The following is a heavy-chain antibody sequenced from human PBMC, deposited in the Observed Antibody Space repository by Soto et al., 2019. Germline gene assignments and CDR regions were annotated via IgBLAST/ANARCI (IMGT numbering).Heavy chain of an antibody. CDR1: GYSFTSYW. J-gene: IGHJ4*02. CDR2: IYPGDSDT. Sequence: ESLTISCTGSGYSFTSYWIGLVRQMRGKGLEWMGIIYPGDSDTRYSPSFQGQVTISADNSNNTLYLQMNSLRVDDTALYYCANWVEGTMVYFDFWGQGTPVTVSS. CDR3: ANWVEGTMVYFDF. D-gene: IGHD2-8*01. V-gene: IGHV5-51*01.